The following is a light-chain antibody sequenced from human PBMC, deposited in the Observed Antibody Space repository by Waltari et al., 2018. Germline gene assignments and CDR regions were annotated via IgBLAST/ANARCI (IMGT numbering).Light chain of an antibody. Sequence: QSALTQPASVSGSPGQSITISRTGTSNDIGNSKFVPWYQQHPGKAPKLIIYEFNQRPSGISNRFSGSKSGNTAALTISGLQTEDEADYFCCSYVTGDTWVFGGGTKVAVL. CDR2: EFN. CDR3: CSYVTGDTWV. V-gene: IGLV2-23*02. CDR1: SNDIGNSKF. J-gene: IGLJ3*02.